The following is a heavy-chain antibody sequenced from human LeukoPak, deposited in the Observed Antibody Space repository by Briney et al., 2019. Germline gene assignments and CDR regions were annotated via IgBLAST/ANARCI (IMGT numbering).Heavy chain of an antibody. J-gene: IGHJ5*02. D-gene: IGHD1-7*01. CDR3: ARHHLGGTSWFDP. Sequence: SATLSLTCTVAAGSISSNYWSWIRQPPGKGLEWIGYIHYSGSTNYNPSLKSRVTISTDTSKNQFSLRLTSVTAADTAVYYCARHHLGGTSWFDPWGQGTLVTVSS. CDR2: IHYSGST. CDR1: AGSISSNY. V-gene: IGHV4-59*08.